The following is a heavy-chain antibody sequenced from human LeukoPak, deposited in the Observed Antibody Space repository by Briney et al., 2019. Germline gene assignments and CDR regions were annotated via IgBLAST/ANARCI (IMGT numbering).Heavy chain of an antibody. CDR3: ARAPGYCSGGSCYNSYYYYYGMDV. J-gene: IGHJ6*02. CDR2: ISSSGSTI. CDR1: GFTFSDYY. D-gene: IGHD2-15*01. Sequence: PGGSLRLSCAASGFTFSDYYMSWIRQAPGKGLEWVSYISSSGSTIYYADSVKGRSTISRDNAKNSLYLQMNSLRAEDTAVYYCARAPGYCSGGSCYNSYYYYYGMDVWGQGTTVTVSS. V-gene: IGHV3-11*01.